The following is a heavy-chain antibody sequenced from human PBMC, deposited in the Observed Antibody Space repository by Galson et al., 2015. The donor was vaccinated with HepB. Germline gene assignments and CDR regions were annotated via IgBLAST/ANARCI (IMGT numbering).Heavy chain of an antibody. V-gene: IGHV4-61*02. D-gene: IGHD1-26*01. CDR3: ARATYSGSPLVGPNWYFDL. CDR1: GGSISSGSYY. CDR2: IYTSGST. J-gene: IGHJ2*01. Sequence: TLSLTCTVSGGSISSGSYYWSWIRQPAGKGLEWIGRIYTSGSTNYNPSLKSRVTISVDTSKNQFSLKLSSVTAADTAVYYCARATYSGSPLVGPNWYFDLWGRGTLVTVSS.